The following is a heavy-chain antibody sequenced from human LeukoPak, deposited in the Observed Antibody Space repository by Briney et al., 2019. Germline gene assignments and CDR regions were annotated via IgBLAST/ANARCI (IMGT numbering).Heavy chain of an antibody. CDR1: GGSFSGYY. Sequence: PSETLSLTCAVYGGSFSGYYWSWIRQPPGEGLEWIGEINHSGSTNYNPSLKSRVTISVDTSKNQFSLKLSSVTAADTAVYYCARVGEIWGQGTLVTVSS. J-gene: IGHJ4*02. CDR2: INHSGST. V-gene: IGHV4-34*01. D-gene: IGHD3-16*01. CDR3: ARVGEI.